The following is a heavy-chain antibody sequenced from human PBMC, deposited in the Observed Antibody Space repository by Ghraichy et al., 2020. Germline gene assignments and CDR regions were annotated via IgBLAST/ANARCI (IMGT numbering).Heavy chain of an antibody. V-gene: IGHV3-15*01. J-gene: IGHJ4*02. CDR2: IKSKTDGGTT. CDR1: GFTFSNAW. D-gene: IGHD1-26*01. Sequence: GGSLRLSCAASGFTFSNAWMSWVRQAPGKGLEWVGRIKSKTDGGTTDYAAPVKGRFTISRDDSKNTLYLQMNSLKTEDTAVYYCTTDVRVGWELPAFDYWGQGTLVTVSS. CDR3: TTDVRVGWELPAFDY.